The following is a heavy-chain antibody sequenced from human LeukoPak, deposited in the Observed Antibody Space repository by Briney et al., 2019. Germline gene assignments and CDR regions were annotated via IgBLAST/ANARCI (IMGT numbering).Heavy chain of an antibody. CDR3: AKNEWERSGAFDI. Sequence: GGSLRLSCAASGFTFSKNAMSWVRQAPGKGLEWVSAMSGSGDSSYYADSVKGRFTISRDISKNTLYLQMNSLGVEDTAVYYCAKNEWERSGAFDIWGQGTMVTVSS. J-gene: IGHJ3*02. V-gene: IGHV3-23*01. CDR2: MSGSGDSS. CDR1: GFTFSKNA. D-gene: IGHD1-26*01.